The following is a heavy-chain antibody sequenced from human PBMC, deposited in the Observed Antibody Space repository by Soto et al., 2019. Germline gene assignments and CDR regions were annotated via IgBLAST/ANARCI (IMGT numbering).Heavy chain of an antibody. D-gene: IGHD2-21*01. V-gene: IGHV3-72*01. J-gene: IGHJ4*02. CDR3: FGGDHVY. CDR1: GFTFSDPY. Sequence: EVYLVESGGGLVQPGGSLRLSCAASGFTFSDPYFDWVRQAPGKGLEWVGRIRDRVHGYTTDYAASVRGRCTISRDDSRNSLYLQMHSLKAEDTAVYYCFGGDHVYGGQGVLITVSS. CDR2: IRDRVHGYTT.